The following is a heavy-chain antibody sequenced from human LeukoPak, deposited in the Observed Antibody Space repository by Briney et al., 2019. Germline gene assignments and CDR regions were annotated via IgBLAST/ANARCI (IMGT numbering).Heavy chain of an antibody. J-gene: IGHJ6*03. CDR3: AKDQVRVTIFGVVINKRYYYYYMDV. CDR2: ISGSGGST. D-gene: IGHD3-3*01. CDR1: GLNVSSSYA. V-gene: IGHV3-23*01. Sequence: GGSLRLSCAASGLNVSSSYAMSWVRQAPGKGLEWVSAISGSGGSTYYADSVKGRFTISRDNSKNTLYLQMNSLRAEDTAVYYCAKDQVRVTIFGVVINKRYYYYYMDVWGKGTTVTVSS.